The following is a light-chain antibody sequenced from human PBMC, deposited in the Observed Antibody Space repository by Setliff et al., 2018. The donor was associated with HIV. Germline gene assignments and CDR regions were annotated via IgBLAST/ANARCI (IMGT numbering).Light chain of an antibody. CDR1: QTILYSGNNKNY. CDR2: WAS. V-gene: IGKV4-1*01. CDR3: QQYYDLPLT. J-gene: IGKJ4*01. Sequence: DIVMTQSPDSLTVSLGERATINCKSSQTILYSGNNKNYLAWYQVKPGQPPKLLIYWASTRESGVPDRFSGSGSETDFTLTISSLQAEDVAVYYCQQYYDLPLTFGGGTKVDIK.